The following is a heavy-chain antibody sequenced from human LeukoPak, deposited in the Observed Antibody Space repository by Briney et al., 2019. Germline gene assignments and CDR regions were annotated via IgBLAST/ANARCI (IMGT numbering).Heavy chain of an antibody. J-gene: IGHJ3*02. CDR2: ISSSSSTI. D-gene: IGHD3-10*01. CDR3: AIGGGSGSYDEGGAFDI. Sequence: GGSLRLSCAASGFTFSSYSMNWVRQAPGKGLEWVSYISSSSSTIYYADSVKGRFTISRDNVKNSLYLQMNSLRAEDTAVYYCAIGGGSGSYDEGGAFDIWGQGTMVTVSS. V-gene: IGHV3-48*04. CDR1: GFTFSSYS.